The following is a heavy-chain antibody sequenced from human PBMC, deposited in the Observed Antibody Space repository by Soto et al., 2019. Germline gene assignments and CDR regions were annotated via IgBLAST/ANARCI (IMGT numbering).Heavy chain of an antibody. D-gene: IGHD3-10*01. CDR2: IYHAGST. J-gene: IGHJ4*02. CDR3: ARVGAFGDSRIVVFH. Sequence: QVHLQESGPGLVRPSETLSLTCAVSGDSVGSGSYYWTWIRQPPGKGLELVGHIYHAGSTNSNPSLMNPFPLSVGTSKNHFSLRRASVTAADPALYYCARVGAFGDSRIVVFHWGQGVLVTVSS. V-gene: IGHV4-61*03. CDR1: GDSVGSGSYY.